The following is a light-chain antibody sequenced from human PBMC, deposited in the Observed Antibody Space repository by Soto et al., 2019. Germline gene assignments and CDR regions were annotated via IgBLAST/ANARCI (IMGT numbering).Light chain of an antibody. Sequence: MQMTQSPSSVSASVGDRFTITCRASQGISNWLAWYQQKPGKAPKLLIYAASSLQSGVPSRFSGSGSGTDFTLTISSLQSEDFALYYCQQYNNWPLNFGGGTKVDIK. J-gene: IGKJ4*01. CDR1: QGISNW. CDR3: QQYNNWPLN. CDR2: AAS. V-gene: IGKV1-12*01.